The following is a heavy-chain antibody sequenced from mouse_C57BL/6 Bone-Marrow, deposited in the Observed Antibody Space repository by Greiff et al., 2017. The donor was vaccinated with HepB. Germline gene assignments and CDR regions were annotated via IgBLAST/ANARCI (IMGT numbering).Heavy chain of an antibody. CDR3: ASHYSSSYVEFAY. CDR1: GYSITSGYD. V-gene: IGHV3-1*01. CDR2: ISYSGST. D-gene: IGHD1-1*01. Sequence: DVQLQESGPGMVKPSQSLSLTCTVTGYSITSGYDWHWIRHFPGNKLEWMGYISYSGSTNYNPSLKSRISITHDTSKNHFFLKLNSVTTEDTATYYCASHYSSSYVEFAYWGQGTLVTVSA. J-gene: IGHJ3*01.